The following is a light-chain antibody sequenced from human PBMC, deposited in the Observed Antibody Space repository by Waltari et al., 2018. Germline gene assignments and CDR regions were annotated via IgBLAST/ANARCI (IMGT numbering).Light chain of an antibody. Sequence: AIQLTQSPSSLSASVGDRVTLTCRASQVISSTLAWYQQKPEKSPKLLIYDVSSLESGVPSRFTGSGSGTDFTLTISSLQPEDFDAYYCQQFNSFPLTFGQGTRLEIK. CDR1: QVISST. V-gene: IGKV1-13*02. J-gene: IGKJ5*01. CDR3: QQFNSFPLT. CDR2: DVS.